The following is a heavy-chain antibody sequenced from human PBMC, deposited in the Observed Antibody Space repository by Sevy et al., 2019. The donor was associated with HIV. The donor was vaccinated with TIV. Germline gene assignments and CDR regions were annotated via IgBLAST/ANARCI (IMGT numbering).Heavy chain of an antibody. Sequence: ASVKVSCKASGGTFSSYAISWVRQAPGQGLEWMGGIIAIFGKANYAQKCQGRVTITADESTSTAYMELSSLGAEDTAGYYCARGDGGGTRRYYFDYWGQGTLVTVSS. CDR2: IIAIFGKA. CDR3: ARGDGGGTRRYYFDY. CDR1: GGTFSSYA. V-gene: IGHV1-69*13. J-gene: IGHJ4*02. D-gene: IGHD3-16*01.